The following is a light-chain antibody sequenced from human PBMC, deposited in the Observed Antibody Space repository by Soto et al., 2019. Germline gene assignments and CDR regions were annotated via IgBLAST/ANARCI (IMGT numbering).Light chain of an antibody. V-gene: IGLV2-14*01. Sequence: QSALTQPASVSGSPGQSITISCTGTSSDVGGYNYVSWYQQHPGKAPKLMIYDVSNRPSGVSNRFSGSKSGNTASLIISGLQAEDEADYYCSLYTSSSTLVFGGGTKLTVL. CDR2: DVS. CDR1: SSDVGGYNY. J-gene: IGLJ2*01. CDR3: SLYTSSSTLV.